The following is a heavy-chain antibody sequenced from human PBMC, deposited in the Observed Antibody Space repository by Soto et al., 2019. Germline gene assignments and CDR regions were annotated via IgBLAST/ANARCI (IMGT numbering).Heavy chain of an antibody. CDR3: ARGCTPCSLDY. Sequence: EVQLLESGGDLVQPGGSLRLSCAASGFTFSRHAVTWLRQAPGKGLEWVSSIGASGTSTYYADSVKGRFTISRDNSKNTLYLQMDSLRADDTALYYCARGCTPCSLDYWGQGTLVTVSS. CDR1: GFTFSRHA. J-gene: IGHJ4*02. D-gene: IGHD2-2*01. CDR2: IGASGTST. V-gene: IGHV3-23*01.